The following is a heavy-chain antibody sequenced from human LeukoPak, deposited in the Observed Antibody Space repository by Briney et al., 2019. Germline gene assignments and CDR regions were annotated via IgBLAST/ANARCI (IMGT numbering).Heavy chain of an antibody. CDR3: TKDRPGSFDL. J-gene: IGHJ4*02. Sequence: SGGSQRLSCVDSGFIFRNYAMCWVRQAPGKGLEWGSFISGNGDSTYYPESVEGRFTISRGNSKNTLFLQMNSLRAEDTAVYYCTKDRPGSFDLWGQGSVVTVSS. V-gene: IGHV3-23*01. D-gene: IGHD1-14*01. CDR1: GFIFRNYA. CDR2: ISGNGDST.